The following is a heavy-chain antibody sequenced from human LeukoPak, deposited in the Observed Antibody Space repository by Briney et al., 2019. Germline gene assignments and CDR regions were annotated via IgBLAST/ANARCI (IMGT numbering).Heavy chain of an antibody. D-gene: IGHD3-10*01. CDR3: ARLTYYYGSGSYYQRGTYFDY. V-gene: IGHV4-38-2*02. CDR1: GYSISSGYY. CDR2: IYHSGST. J-gene: IGHJ4*02. Sequence: SETLCLTCTVSGYSISSGYYWGWIRQPPGKGLEWIGSIYHSGSTYYNPSLKSRVTISVDTSKNQFSLKLGSVTAADTAVYYCARLTYYYGSGSYYQRGTYFDYWGQGTLVTVSS.